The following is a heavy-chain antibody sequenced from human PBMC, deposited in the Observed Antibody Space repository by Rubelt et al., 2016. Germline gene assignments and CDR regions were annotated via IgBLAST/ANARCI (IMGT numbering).Heavy chain of an antibody. CDR3: AARVGTPGGVDD. Sequence: QLQLQESGPGLVKPSETLSLTCTVSGGSISSSSYYWGWIRQPPGKGLEWIGSIYYSGSTYYNPSLKSRVTRSVDTSKNQFSLKLSSVTAADTAVYYWAARVGTPGGVDDWGQGTLVTVSS. CDR2: IYYSGST. D-gene: IGHD2-2*01. CDR1: GGSISSSSYY. V-gene: IGHV4-39*01. J-gene: IGHJ4*02.